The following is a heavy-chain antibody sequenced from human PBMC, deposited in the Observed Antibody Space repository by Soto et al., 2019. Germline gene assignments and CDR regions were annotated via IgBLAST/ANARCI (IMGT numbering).Heavy chain of an antibody. J-gene: IGHJ4*02. Sequence: EVQLVESGGGLVQPGGSLRLSCVASGFTFDYYWMHWVRQAPGEGLMWVSRLQTDGRHPDYADSVKGRFTISRDHAKNTLYLQRNKLRAGDTAVYYCARGGDPDYWGQGTVVTVSS. CDR3: ARGGDPDY. D-gene: IGHD3-16*01. CDR1: GFTFDYYW. CDR2: LQTDGRHP. V-gene: IGHV3-74*01.